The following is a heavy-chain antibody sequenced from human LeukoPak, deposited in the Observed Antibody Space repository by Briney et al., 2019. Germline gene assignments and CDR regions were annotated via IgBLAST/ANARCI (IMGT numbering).Heavy chain of an antibody. CDR2: FDPEDGET. CDR1: GYTLTELS. J-gene: IGHJ4*02. CDR3: ATGPYGGNSFDY. D-gene: IGHD4-23*01. Sequence: ASVKVSCRVSGYTLTELSMHWVRQAPGKGLEWMGGFDPEDGETIYAQKFQGRVTMTEDTSTDTAYMELSSLRSEDTAVYYCATGPYGGNSFDYWGQGTLVTVSS. V-gene: IGHV1-24*01.